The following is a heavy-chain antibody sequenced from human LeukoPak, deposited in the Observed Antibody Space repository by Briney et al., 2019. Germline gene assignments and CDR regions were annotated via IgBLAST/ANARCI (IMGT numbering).Heavy chain of an antibody. V-gene: IGHV4-4*02. CDR3: ARDRGTAMVGEGYYFDY. J-gene: IGHJ4*02. Sequence: SETLSLTCAVSGGPISSSHWWSWVRQPPGKGLEWIGEIYHSGSTNYNPSLKSRVTISVDKSKNQFSLKLSSVTAADTAVYYCARDRGTAMVGEGYYFDYWGQGTLVTVSS. CDR1: GGPISSSHW. D-gene: IGHD3-10*02. CDR2: IYHSGST.